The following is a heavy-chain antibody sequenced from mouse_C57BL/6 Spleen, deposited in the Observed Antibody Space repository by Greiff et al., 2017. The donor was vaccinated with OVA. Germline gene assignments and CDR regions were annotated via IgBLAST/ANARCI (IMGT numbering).Heavy chain of an antibody. CDR1: GYSFTDYN. D-gene: IGHD2-5*01. V-gene: IGHV1-39*01. J-gene: IGHJ4*01. CDR3: ASHYSNGYAMDY. Sequence: VHVKQSGPELVKPGASVKISCKASGYSFTDYNMNWVKQSNGKSLEWIGVINPNYGTTSYNQKFKGKATLTVDQSSSTAYMQLNSLTSEDSAVYYCASHYSNGYAMDYWGQGTSVTVSS. CDR2: INPNYGTT.